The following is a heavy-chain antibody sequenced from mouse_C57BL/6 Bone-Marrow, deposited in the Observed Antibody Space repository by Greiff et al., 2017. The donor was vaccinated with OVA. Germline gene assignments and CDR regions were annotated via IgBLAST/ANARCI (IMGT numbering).Heavy chain of an antibody. CDR2: IYPGGGYT. D-gene: IGHD3-1*01. Sequence: QVQLKQSGAELVRPGTSVKMSCKASGYTFTNYWIGWAKQRPGHGLEWIGDIYPGGGYTNYNEKFKGKATLTADKSSSTAYMQFSSLTSEDSAIYYCARAGDFGRFAYWGQGTLVTVSA. J-gene: IGHJ3*01. CDR1: GYTFTNYW. CDR3: ARAGDFGRFAY. V-gene: IGHV1-63*01.